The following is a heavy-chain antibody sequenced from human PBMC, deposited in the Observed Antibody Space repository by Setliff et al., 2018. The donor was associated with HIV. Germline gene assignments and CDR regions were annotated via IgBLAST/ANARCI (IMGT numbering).Heavy chain of an antibody. CDR2: IYTSGST. D-gene: IGHD5-12*01. J-gene: IGHJ4*02. Sequence: SETLSLTCTVSGGSISSGSYYWSWIRQPAGKGLQWIVRIYTSGSTTYNPSLKSRVTMSVDTSKNQFSLQLTSLTAAATAAYYCATADYMYGLNSFYYWDQGTLVTVSS. CDR3: ATADYMYGLNSFYY. CDR1: GGSISSGSYY. V-gene: IGHV4-61*02.